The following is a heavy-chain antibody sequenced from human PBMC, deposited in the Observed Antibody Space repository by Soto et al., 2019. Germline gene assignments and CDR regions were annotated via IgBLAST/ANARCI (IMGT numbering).Heavy chain of an antibody. Sequence: ASVKVSCKASGYTFTSYAMHWVRQAPGQRLEWMGWINAGNGNTKYSQKFQGRVTITRDTSASTAYMELSSLRSEDTAVYYCAREEDILVATPAIRNDAFDIWGQGTMVTVSS. CDR2: INAGNGNT. J-gene: IGHJ3*02. V-gene: IGHV1-3*01. CDR3: AREEDILVATPAIRNDAFDI. D-gene: IGHD2-2*02. CDR1: GYTFTSYA.